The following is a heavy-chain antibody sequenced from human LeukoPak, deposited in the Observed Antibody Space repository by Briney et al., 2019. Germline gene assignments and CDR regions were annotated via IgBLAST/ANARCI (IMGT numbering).Heavy chain of an antibody. CDR1: GFTFSDYW. Sequence: PGGSLRLSCVGSGFTFSDYWMSWVRQAPGKGLEWVANIKQDGSEKDYVDALKGRFTISRNNAKNSLYLQMYSLRAEDTAVYYCARWLELMRNFDWWGQGTLVTVSS. V-gene: IGHV3-7*01. CDR3: ARWLELMRNFDW. D-gene: IGHD5-24*01. CDR2: IKQDGSEK. J-gene: IGHJ4*02.